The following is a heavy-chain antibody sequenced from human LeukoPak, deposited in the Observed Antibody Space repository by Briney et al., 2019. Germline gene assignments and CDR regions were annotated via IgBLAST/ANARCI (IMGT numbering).Heavy chain of an antibody. CDR3: AKVHDPVVVVAVTGYYYMDA. CDR1: GFTFSSYA. CDR2: ISYDGSNK. J-gene: IGHJ6*03. V-gene: IGHV3-30-3*01. D-gene: IGHD2-15*01. Sequence: GGSLRLSCAASGFTFSSYAMHWVRQAPGKGLEWVAVISYDGSNKYYADSVKGRFTISRDNSKNTLYLQMNSLRTEDTAVYYCAKVHDPVVVVAVTGYYYMDAWGKGTTVTVSS.